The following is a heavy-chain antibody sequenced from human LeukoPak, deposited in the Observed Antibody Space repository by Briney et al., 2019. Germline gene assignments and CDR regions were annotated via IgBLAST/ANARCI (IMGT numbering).Heavy chain of an antibody. CDR2: ISYDGSNK. J-gene: IGHJ6*02. CDR1: GFTFSSYG. CDR3: AKDRSDYGDYGCYYYGMDV. D-gene: IGHD4-17*01. V-gene: IGHV3-30*18. Sequence: GGSLRLSCAASGFTFSSYGMHWVRQAPGKGLEWVAVISYDGSNKYYADSVKGRFTISRDNSKNTLYLQMNSLRAEDTAVYYCAKDRSDYGDYGCYYYGMDVWGQGTTVTVSS.